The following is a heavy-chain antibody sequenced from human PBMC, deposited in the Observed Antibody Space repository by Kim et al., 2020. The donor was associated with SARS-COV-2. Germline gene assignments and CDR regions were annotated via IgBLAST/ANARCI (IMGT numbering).Heavy chain of an antibody. CDR2: IWYDGSNE. Sequence: GGSLRLSCTASGFSFRKYGMHWVRQAPGKGLELVGVIWYDGSNEYYADSVKDRFNISRDNSKNTLYLQMNSLRAEDTAIYFCARDQDSDSLDYYYGMDVWGQGTTVTVAS. V-gene: IGHV3-33*01. CDR3: ARDQDSDSLDYYYGMDV. CDR1: GFSFRKYG. J-gene: IGHJ6*02. D-gene: IGHD6-6*01.